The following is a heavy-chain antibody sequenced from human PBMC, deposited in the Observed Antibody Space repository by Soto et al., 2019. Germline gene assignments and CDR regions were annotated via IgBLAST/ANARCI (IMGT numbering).Heavy chain of an antibody. CDR1: GGSFSGYS. Sequence: SDTLSLTCAVYGGSFSGYSWSWIRQPPGKGLEWIGEIDHSGSTNYNPSLKSRVTISADTSKNQFSLKLSSVTAADTAVYYCTTYYFYYGMDVWGQGTTVTVSS. V-gene: IGHV4-34*01. CDR2: IDHSGST. J-gene: IGHJ6*02. CDR3: TTYYFYYGMDV.